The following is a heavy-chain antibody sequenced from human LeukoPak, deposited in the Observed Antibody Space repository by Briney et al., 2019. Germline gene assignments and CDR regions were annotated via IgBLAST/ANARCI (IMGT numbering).Heavy chain of an antibody. D-gene: IGHD2-21*01. J-gene: IGHJ5*02. CDR2: IAWNSGGI. CDR3: AGIEAPYGFDP. CDR1: EFTFSDYA. V-gene: IGHV3-9*01. Sequence: GGSLRLSCVASEFTFSDYAMHWVRQAPGRGLEWVSGIAWNSGGIGYADSVKGRFTISRDNAKNSLYLQMNSLRTEDTALYYCAGIEAPYGFDPWGQGTLVTVSS.